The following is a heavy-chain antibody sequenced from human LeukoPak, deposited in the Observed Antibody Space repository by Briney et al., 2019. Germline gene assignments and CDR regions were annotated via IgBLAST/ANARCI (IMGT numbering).Heavy chain of an antibody. D-gene: IGHD1-26*01. CDR1: GGSFSGYY. CDR2: INHSGST. V-gene: IGHV4-34*01. Sequence: SETLSLTCAVYGGSFSGYYWSWIRQPPGKGLEWIGEINHSGSTNYNPSLKSRVTISVDTSKNQFSLKLSSVTAADTAVYYCARMSRYRAFDIWGQGTMVTVSS. CDR3: ARMSRYRAFDI. J-gene: IGHJ3*02.